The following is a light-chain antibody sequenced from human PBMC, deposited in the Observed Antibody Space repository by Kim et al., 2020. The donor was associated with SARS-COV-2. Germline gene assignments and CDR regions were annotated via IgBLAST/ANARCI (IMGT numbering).Light chain of an antibody. CDR3: QQYGSSPYT. V-gene: IGKV3-20*01. Sequence: LSPGGNATPHCKGSQGGGNSYLAWYTHNPGQAPSLLIYGAYSRATGIPDRFSGSGSGTDFTLTISRLEPEDFAVYYCQQYGSSPYTFGQGTKLEIK. J-gene: IGKJ2*01. CDR2: GAY. CDR1: QGGGNSY.